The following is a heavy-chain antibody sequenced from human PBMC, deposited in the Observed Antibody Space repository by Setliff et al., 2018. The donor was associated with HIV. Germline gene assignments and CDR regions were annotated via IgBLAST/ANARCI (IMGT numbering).Heavy chain of an antibody. J-gene: IGHJ4*02. V-gene: IGHV4-61*02. D-gene: IGHD3-10*01. CDR2: IYTSGST. CDR3: AREESTEDNGSGSYGPTFPPPLIY. CDR1: GGSISTGVYY. Sequence: SETLSLTCTVSGGSISTGVYYWSWIRQPAGKGLEWIGRIYTSGSTNYNPSLKGRITMSVNTSKNQFSLKLSSVTAADTAVYYCAREESTEDNGSGSYGPTFPPPLIYWGQGTLVTVSS.